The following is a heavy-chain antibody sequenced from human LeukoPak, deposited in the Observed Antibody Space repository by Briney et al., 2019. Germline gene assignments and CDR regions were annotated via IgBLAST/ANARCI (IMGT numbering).Heavy chain of an antibody. CDR3: ATSDYNDSSGYYYFDY. V-gene: IGHV1-18*01. CDR1: GYTFTSNG. J-gene: IGHJ4*02. D-gene: IGHD3-22*01. CDR2: ISAYSGNT. Sequence: EASVKVSCKASGYTFTSNGISWVRQAPGQGLEWMGWISAYSGNTNNAQKLQGRVTMITDTSTSTAYMELRSLRSDDTAVYYCATSDYNDSSGYYYFDYWGQGTLVTVSS.